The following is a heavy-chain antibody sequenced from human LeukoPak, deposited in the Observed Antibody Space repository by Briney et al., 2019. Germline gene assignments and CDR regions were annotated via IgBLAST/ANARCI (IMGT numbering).Heavy chain of an antibody. D-gene: IGHD3-10*01. V-gene: IGHV3-7*01. CDR1: GFTLGIYW. Sequence: PGGSLRLSCTASGFTLGIYWMSWVRQAPGKGLEWVANIKEDGTEKYYVDSVKGRFTISRDNAKNSLYLQLNSLRAEDTAVYYFARAPSRGITDYWGQGTLVIVSS. J-gene: IGHJ4*02. CDR3: ARAPSRGITDY. CDR2: IKEDGTEK.